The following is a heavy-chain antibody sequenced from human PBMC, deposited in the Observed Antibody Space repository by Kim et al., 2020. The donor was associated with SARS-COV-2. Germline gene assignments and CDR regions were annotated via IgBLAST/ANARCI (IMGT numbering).Heavy chain of an antibody. CDR1: GGSFSGYY. Sequence: SETLSLTCAVYGGSFSGYYWSWIRQPPGKGLEWIGEINHSGSTNYNPSLKSRVTISVDTSKNQFSLKLSSVTAADTAVYYCARGSGRCSSTSCYYWFDPWGQGTLVTVSS. J-gene: IGHJ5*02. D-gene: IGHD2-2*01. CDR3: ARGSGRCSSTSCYYWFDP. V-gene: IGHV4-34*01. CDR2: INHSGST.